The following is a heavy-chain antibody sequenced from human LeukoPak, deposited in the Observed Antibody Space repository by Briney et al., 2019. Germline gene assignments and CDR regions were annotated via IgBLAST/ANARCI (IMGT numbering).Heavy chain of an antibody. V-gene: IGHV4-31*03. CDR2: IHNSRGT. CDR3: GKVGGYSNS. CDR1: GGSITSDIFY. Sequence: SETLSLTCTVSGGSITSDIFYWNWIRQHPGKGLEWIGSIHNSRGTSYNPSLGSRLTISVDTSENQVFLKMSYVTAADTAMYYCGKVGGYSNSWGQGTLVTVSS. J-gene: IGHJ5*02. D-gene: IGHD2-15*01.